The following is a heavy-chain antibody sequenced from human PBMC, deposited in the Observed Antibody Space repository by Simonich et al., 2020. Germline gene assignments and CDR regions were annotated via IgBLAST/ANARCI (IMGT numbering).Heavy chain of an antibody. V-gene: IGHV4-39*01. Sequence: QLQLQESGPGLVKPSETLSLTCPVPGGSHSSSSYYWGWIRQPPGKGLEWIGSFYYRGSTYYHPSLKSRVTISVDTSKNQFSLKLSSVTAADTAVYYCARQRVLMMYAIDYWGQGTLVTVSS. CDR1: GGSHSSSSYY. D-gene: IGHD2-8*01. J-gene: IGHJ4*02. CDR3: ARQRVLMMYAIDY. CDR2: FYYRGST.